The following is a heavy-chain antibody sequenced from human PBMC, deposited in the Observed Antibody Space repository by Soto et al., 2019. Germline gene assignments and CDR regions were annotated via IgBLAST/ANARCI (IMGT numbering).Heavy chain of an antibody. J-gene: IGHJ4*01. D-gene: IGHD3-10*01. CDR3: SRVDPGETSPFDH. V-gene: IGHV1-46*03. CDR1: GYICTSYD. CDR2: INPFDGSR. Sequence: ASVKVSCKASGYICTSYDIHWVRQAPGQGLEWMGWINPFDGSRMFAQSFQGRVTMTRDTSTSTVYMEVSSLRSEDTAVYYCSRVDPGETSPFDHWG.